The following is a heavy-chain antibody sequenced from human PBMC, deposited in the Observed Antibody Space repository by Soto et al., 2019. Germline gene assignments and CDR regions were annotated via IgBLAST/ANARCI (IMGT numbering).Heavy chain of an antibody. V-gene: IGHV1-18*01. D-gene: IGHD4-4*01. CDR3: ARDKYTVRGPIGY. Sequence: ASVKVSCKASGYTFTSYGITWVRQAPGQGLEWMGWISAYNANTNYAQKLQGRVTMTTDISTNTAYMELRSLRSDDTAVYYCARDKYTVRGPIGYWGQGSLVTVSS. J-gene: IGHJ4*02. CDR2: ISAYNANT. CDR1: GYTFTSYG.